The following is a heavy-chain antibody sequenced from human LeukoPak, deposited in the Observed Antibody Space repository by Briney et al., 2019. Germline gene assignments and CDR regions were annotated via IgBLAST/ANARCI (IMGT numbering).Heavy chain of an antibody. D-gene: IGHD3-22*01. CDR2: ISGSGGST. CDR1: GFTFSSYA. Sequence: GGSLRLSCAASGFTFSSYAMSWVRQAPGKGLEWVSAISGSGGSTYYADSVKGRFTISRDNSKNTLYLQMNSLRAEDTAVYYCAKDLDYYDSSGLDYWGQGTLVTVSS. CDR3: AKDLDYYDSSGLDY. J-gene: IGHJ4*02. V-gene: IGHV3-23*01.